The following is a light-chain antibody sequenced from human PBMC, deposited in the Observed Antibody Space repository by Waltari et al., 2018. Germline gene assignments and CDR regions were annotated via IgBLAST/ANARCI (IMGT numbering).Light chain of an antibody. J-gene: IGLJ2*01. Sequence: QSGLTQPPSVSGAPGQRVTISRTGSSSNIGAGYDVHWYQLLPGTAPKLLIFGDNNRPSGVPDRFSGSKSGTSASLAITGLQAKDEAVYYCQSYDSSLSGSIFGGGTKLTVL. CDR1: SSNIGAGYD. CDR2: GDN. CDR3: QSYDSSLSGSI. V-gene: IGLV1-40*01.